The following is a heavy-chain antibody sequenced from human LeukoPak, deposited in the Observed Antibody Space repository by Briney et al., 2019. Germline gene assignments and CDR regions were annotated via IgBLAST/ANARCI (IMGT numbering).Heavy chain of an antibody. J-gene: IGHJ3*02. D-gene: IGHD2-2*01. CDR2: ISGSGGST. CDR3: AKDLPEAAMYSQDAFGI. CDR1: GFTFSSYA. V-gene: IGHV3-23*01. Sequence: GXXRLSCAASGFTFSSYAMSWVRQXPGKGLEWVXAISGSGGSTYYADSVKGRFTISRDNSKNTLYLQMNSLRAEDTAVYYCAKDLPEAAMYSQDAFGIWGQGTMVTVSS.